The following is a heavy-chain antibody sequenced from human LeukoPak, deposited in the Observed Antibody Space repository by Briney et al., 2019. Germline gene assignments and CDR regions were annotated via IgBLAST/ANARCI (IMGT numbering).Heavy chain of an antibody. Sequence: GESLKISCKTSGYIFSTTWIGWVRQLPGKGLEWMGIIFPRDSDTRYSPSFRGQVTISAVTSISTAYLQWSSLKASDTAIYYCARQGPSDYWGQGTLVTVSS. J-gene: IGHJ4*02. CDR2: IFPRDSDT. CDR3: ARQGPSDY. CDR1: GYIFSTTW. V-gene: IGHV5-51*01.